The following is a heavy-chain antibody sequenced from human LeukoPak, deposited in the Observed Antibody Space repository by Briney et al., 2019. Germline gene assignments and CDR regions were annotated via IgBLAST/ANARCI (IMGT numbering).Heavy chain of an antibody. D-gene: IGHD3-22*01. CDR2: VREDGAEK. CDR3: ARGLYYDSSGYFSP. V-gene: IGHV3-7*04. Sequence: GGSLRLSCTASGFIFNKYWMSWVRQAPGKGLEWVATVREDGAEKYYVDSAKGRFTISRDNAKNSLYLQMNSLRAEDTAVYYCARGLYYDSSGYFSPWGQGTLVTVSS. J-gene: IGHJ5*02. CDR1: GFIFNKYW.